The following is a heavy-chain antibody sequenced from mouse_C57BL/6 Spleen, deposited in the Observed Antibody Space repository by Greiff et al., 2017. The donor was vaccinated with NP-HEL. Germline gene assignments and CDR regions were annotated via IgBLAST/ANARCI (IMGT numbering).Heavy chain of an antibody. D-gene: IGHD1-1*01. CDR2: ISYDGSN. J-gene: IGHJ1*03. Sequence: EVKLMESGPGLVKPSQSLSLTCSVTGYSITSGYYWNWIRQFPGNKLEWMGYISYDGSNNYNPSLKNRISITRDTSKNQFFLKLNSVTTEDTATYYCARGEDYGRYFDVWGTGTTVTVSS. V-gene: IGHV3-6*01. CDR1: GYSITSGYY. CDR3: ARGEDYGRYFDV.